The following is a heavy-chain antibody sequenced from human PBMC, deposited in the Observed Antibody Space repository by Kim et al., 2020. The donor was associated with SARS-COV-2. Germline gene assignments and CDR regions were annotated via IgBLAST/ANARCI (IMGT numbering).Heavy chain of an antibody. J-gene: IGHJ4*02. CDR1: GFTFSSYA. CDR2: ISGSGGST. Sequence: GGSLRLSCAASGFTFSSYAMSWVRQAPGKGLEWVSAISGSGGSTYYADSVKGRFTISRDNSKNTLYLQMNSLRAEDTAVYYCAKGSSGKNYYGSGSYPHYWGQGTLVTVSS. V-gene: IGHV3-23*01. CDR3: AKGSSGKNYYGSGSYPHY. D-gene: IGHD3-10*01.